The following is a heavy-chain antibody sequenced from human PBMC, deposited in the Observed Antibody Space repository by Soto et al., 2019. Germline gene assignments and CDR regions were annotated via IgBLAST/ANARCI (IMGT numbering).Heavy chain of an antibody. D-gene: IGHD1-1*01. V-gene: IGHV1-69*01. CDR3: VLYPNWNLNWFDP. CDR2: IIPIFGTA. J-gene: IGHJ5*02. Sequence: QVQLVQSGAEVKKPGSSVKVSCTASGGTFSSYAISWVRQAPGQGLEWMGGIIPIFGTANYAQNFQGRVTITADESTSTAYMELSSLRSEDTAVYYCVLYPNWNLNWFDPWGQGTLVTVSS. CDR1: GGTFSSYA.